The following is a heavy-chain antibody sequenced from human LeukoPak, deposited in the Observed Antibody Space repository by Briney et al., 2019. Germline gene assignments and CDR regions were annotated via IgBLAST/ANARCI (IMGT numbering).Heavy chain of an antibody. CDR2: LYYSGKT. V-gene: IGHV4-39*07. D-gene: IGHD3-3*01. CDR1: DDSISSSTYY. Sequence: PSETLSLTCIISDDSISSSTYYWGWIRQPPGKGLEWIGTLYYSGKTYYNPSLKSRVTISIDTSKNQFSLKLTSATAADTAVYYCASDPINLHYDFCVWGKGTTVTVSS. CDR3: ASDPINLHYDFCV. J-gene: IGHJ6*04.